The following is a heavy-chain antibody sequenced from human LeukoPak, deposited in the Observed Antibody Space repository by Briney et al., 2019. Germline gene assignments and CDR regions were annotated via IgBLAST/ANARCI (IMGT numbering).Heavy chain of an antibody. V-gene: IGHV3-43D*03. Sequence: GGSLRLSCAASGFIFDDYSMHWVRQAPGKGLEWVAVVSWDGAITNYADSAKGRFTVSRVNSKNSLFLQVSSLRPEDTALYYCATEGGDSAGQTLDSWGQGTLVTVSS. CDR3: ATEGGDSAGQTLDS. CDR1: GFIFDDYS. J-gene: IGHJ4*02. D-gene: IGHD4-23*01. CDR2: VSWDGAIT.